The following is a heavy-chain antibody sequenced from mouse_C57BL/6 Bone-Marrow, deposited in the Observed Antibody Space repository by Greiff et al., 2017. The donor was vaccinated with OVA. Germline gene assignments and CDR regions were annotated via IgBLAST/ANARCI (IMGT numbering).Heavy chain of an antibody. D-gene: IGHD2-4*01. Sequence: EVKLQESGGDLVKPGGSLKLSCAASGFTFSSYGMSWVRQTPDKRLEWVATISSGGSYTYYPDSVKGRFTISRDNAKNTLYLQMSSLKSEDTAMYYCARGIHYDYPWFAYWGQGTLVTVSA. CDR2: ISSGGSYT. V-gene: IGHV5-6*01. J-gene: IGHJ3*01. CDR1: GFTFSSYG. CDR3: ARGIHYDYPWFAY.